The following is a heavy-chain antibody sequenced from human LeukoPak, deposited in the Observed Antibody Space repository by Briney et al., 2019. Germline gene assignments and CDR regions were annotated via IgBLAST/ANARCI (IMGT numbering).Heavy chain of an antibody. D-gene: IGHD6-19*01. CDR3: ARGDPEYSSGWWADY. CDR1: GYTFTGYY. J-gene: IGHJ4*02. CDR2: INPNSGGT. V-gene: IGHV1-2*06. Sequence: ASVTVSCKASGYTFTGYYMHWVRQAPGQGLEWMGRINPNSGGTNYAQKFQGRVTMTRDTSISTAYMELSRLRSDDTAVYYCARGDPEYSSGWWADYWGQGTLVTVSS.